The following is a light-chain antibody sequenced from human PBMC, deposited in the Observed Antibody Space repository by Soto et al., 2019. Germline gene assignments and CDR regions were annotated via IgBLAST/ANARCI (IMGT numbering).Light chain of an antibody. Sequence: QAVVTQEPSFSVSPGGTVTLTCGLSSGSVSTSYYPSWYQQTPGQAPRTLIYSTNTRSSGVPDRFSGSILGNKADLTITGAQADDESDYYCVLYMGSGIWVFGGGTKLTVL. CDR2: STN. J-gene: IGLJ3*02. CDR1: SGSVSTSYY. V-gene: IGLV8-61*01. CDR3: VLYMGSGIWV.